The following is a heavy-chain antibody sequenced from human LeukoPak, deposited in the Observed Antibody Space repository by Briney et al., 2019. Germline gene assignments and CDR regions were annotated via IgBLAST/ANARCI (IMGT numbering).Heavy chain of an antibody. CDR1: GFTFSSYA. V-gene: IGHV3-23*01. CDR3: AKDRVKPTVTNPGFDY. CDR2: ISGGGGST. D-gene: IGHD4-11*01. Sequence: GGSPRLSCAASGFTFSSYAMSWVRQAPGKGLEWVSAISGGGGSTYYADSVKGRFTISRDNSKNTLYLQMNSLRAEDTAVYYCAKDRVKPTVTNPGFDYWGQGTLVTVSS. J-gene: IGHJ4*02.